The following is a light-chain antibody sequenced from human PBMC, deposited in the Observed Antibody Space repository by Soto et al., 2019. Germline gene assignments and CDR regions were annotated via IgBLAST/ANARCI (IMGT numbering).Light chain of an antibody. CDR2: GNS. Sequence: QSVLTQPPSVSGAPGQRVTISCTGSSSNIGAGYDVHWYQHLPGTAPKLLIYGNSNRPSGVPDRFSGSKSGTSASLAITGLQAEDEADYYCQSYDSSLSSYVFGTGTK. V-gene: IGLV1-40*01. CDR3: QSYDSSLSSYV. CDR1: SSNIGAGYD. J-gene: IGLJ1*01.